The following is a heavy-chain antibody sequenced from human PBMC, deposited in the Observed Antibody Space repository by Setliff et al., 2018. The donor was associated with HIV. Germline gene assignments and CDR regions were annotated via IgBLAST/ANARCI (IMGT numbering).Heavy chain of an antibody. V-gene: IGHV5-51*01. D-gene: IGHD2-15*01. CDR2: IYPGDSVT. Sequence: PGESLKISCRASGYTFTNYWIGWVRQMPGKGLEWIGVIYPGDSVTRYSPSFQGQVSISADTSITTAYLQWSSLKASDTAMYYCARQLVVEGAFDMWGQGTMVTVSS. CDR3: ARQLVVEGAFDM. CDR1: GYTFTNYW. J-gene: IGHJ3*02.